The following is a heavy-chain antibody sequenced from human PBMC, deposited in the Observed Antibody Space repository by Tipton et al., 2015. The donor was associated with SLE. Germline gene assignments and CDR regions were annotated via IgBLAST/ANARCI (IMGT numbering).Heavy chain of an antibody. V-gene: IGHV5-51*01. CDR1: GYSFPDYW. CDR2: IYPRDSDT. CDR3: TKHGDNFRYSY. J-gene: IGHJ4*02. D-gene: IGHD5-18*01. Sequence: QSGAEEKKAGESLKISCKGFGYSFPDYWIGWVRQMPGKGLEWMGIIYPRDSDTRYSPSFKGQVTISVDKSISTAYLQWISLKASDTAMYYCTKHGDNFRYSYWGQGTLVTVSS.